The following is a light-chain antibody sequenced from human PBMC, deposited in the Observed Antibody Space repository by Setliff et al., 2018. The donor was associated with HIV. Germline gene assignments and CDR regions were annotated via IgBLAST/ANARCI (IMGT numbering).Light chain of an antibody. V-gene: IGLV2-14*01. CDR1: SSDVGGYNY. J-gene: IGLJ3*02. CDR3: TSYTSSSTLV. Sequence: QSALTQPASVSGSPGQSITISCTGTSSDVGGYNYVCWYQQHQGKAPKLMIYEVSNRPSGVSNRFSGSKSGNTASLTISGLQAEDEADYYCTSYTSSSTLVFGGGTKVTV. CDR2: EVS.